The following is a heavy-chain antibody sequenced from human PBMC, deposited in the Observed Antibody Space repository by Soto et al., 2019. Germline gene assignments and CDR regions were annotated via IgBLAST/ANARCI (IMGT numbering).Heavy chain of an antibody. CDR2: IYYSGST. CDR1: GGSISSSSYY. J-gene: IGHJ5*02. D-gene: IGHD1-26*01. V-gene: IGHV4-39*01. Sequence: PSETLSLTCTVSGGSISSSSYYRGWIRQPPGKGLEWIGSIYYSGSTYYNPSLKSRVAISVDTSKNQFSLKLSSVTAADTAVYYCARRGRPGGWFDPWGQGTLVTVSS. CDR3: ARRGRPGGWFDP.